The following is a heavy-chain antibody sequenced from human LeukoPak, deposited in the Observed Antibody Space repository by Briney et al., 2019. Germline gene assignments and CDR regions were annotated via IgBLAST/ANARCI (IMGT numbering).Heavy chain of an antibody. V-gene: IGHV3-43*02. CDR3: AKDISRNFVVVPAADY. CDR1: GFTFDDYA. CDR2: ISGDGGST. Sequence: EGSLRLSCAASGFTFDDYAMHWVRQPPGKSLEWVSLISGDGGSTYYADSVKGRFTVSRDNSKNSLYLQMNSLRTEDTALYYCAKDISRNFVVVPAADYWGQGTLVTVSS. J-gene: IGHJ4*02. D-gene: IGHD2-2*01.